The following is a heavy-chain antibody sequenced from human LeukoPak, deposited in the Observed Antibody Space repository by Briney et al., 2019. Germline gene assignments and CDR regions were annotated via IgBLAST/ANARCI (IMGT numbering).Heavy chain of an antibody. D-gene: IGHD3-16*01. CDR2: ISYDGSNK. J-gene: IGHJ4*02. CDR3: ARSWGDLPSYYFDY. V-gene: IGHV3-30-3*01. CDR1: GFTFSNAW. Sequence: GGSLRLSCAASGFTFSNAWMSWVRQAPGKGLEWVAVISYDGSNKYYADSVKGRFTISRDNSKNTLYLQMNSLRAEDTAVYYCARSWGDLPSYYFDYWGQGTLVTVSS.